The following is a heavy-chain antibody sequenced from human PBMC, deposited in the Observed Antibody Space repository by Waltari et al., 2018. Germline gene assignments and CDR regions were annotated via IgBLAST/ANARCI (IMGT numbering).Heavy chain of an antibody. D-gene: IGHD1-1*01. CDR2: ISWNSAKI. CDR3: VKDTSTGHAGGVNGFDV. CDR1: GFTLDDYA. V-gene: IGHV3-9*01. Sequence: EVQLVESGGGFVQPGRSRRLSCVASGFTLDDYAMHWVRQAPGKGLEWVSGISWNSAKIGYADSVKGRFTVSRDNAKNSLYLEMSSLRPGDTALYYCVKDTSTGHAGGVNGFDVWGQGT. J-gene: IGHJ3*01.